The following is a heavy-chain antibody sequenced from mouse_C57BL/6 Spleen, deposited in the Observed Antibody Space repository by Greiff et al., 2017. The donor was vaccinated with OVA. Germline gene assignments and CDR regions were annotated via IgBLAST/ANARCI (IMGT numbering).Heavy chain of an antibody. CDR3: AREMGYYGTYFDY. V-gene: IGHV1-64*01. CDR2: IHPNSGST. D-gene: IGHD1-1*01. CDR1: GYTFTSYW. J-gene: IGHJ2*01. Sequence: QVQLQQPGAELVKPGASVKLSCKASGYTFTSYWMHWVKQRPGQGLEWIGMIHPNSGSTNYNEKFKSKATLTVDKSSGTAYMQLSSLTSEDSAVYYCAREMGYYGTYFDYWGQGTTLTVSS.